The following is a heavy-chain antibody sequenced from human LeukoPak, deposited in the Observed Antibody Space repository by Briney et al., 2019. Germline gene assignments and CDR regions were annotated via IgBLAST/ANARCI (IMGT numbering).Heavy chain of an antibody. D-gene: IGHD3-3*01. Sequence: SETLSLTCTVSGGSISSHYWSWIRQPLGKGLEWIGCIYYSGSTNYNPSLKSRVTISVDTSKNQFSLKLSSVTAADTAVYYCARVGQDFWSGYSYYFDYWGQGTLVTVSS. J-gene: IGHJ4*02. CDR3: ARVGQDFWSGYSYYFDY. V-gene: IGHV4-59*11. CDR2: IYYSGST. CDR1: GGSISSHY.